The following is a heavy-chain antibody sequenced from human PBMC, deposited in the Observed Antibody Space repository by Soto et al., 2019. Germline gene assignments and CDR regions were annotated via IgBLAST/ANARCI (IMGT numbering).Heavy chain of an antibody. CDR1: GFTFHEYA. V-gene: IGHV3-9*01. D-gene: IGHD1-7*01. J-gene: IGHJ4*02. Sequence: EVQLIESGGGWVQPGTSLRVSCAASGFTFHEYAMHWVRQAPGKGLEWVSGISSDGDTIAYADSVQGRFTVFRDNAKNSLYLQMNSLTVEDTGVYYCARGSTAGTFSYILDHWGQGTLVTVSS. CDR3: ARGSTAGTFSYILDH. CDR2: ISSDGDTI.